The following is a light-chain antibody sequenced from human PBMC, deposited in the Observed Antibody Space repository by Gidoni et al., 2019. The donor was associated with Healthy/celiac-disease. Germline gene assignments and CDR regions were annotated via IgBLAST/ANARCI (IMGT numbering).Light chain of an antibody. CDR1: QSVSSY. CDR3: QQRSNWPF. J-gene: IGKJ4*01. CDR2: DAS. V-gene: IGKV3-11*01. Sequence: EIVLTQSPATLSLSPGERATLPCRASQSVSSYLAWYQQKPGQAPRLLIYDASNRATGIPARFSGSGSGTDFTLTISSLEPEDFAVYYCQQRSNWPFFGGGTKVEIK.